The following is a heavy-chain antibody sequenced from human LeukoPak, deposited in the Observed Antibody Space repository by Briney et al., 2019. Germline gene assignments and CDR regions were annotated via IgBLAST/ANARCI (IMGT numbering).Heavy chain of an antibody. CDR1: GFTVXSNY. CDR3: ARDAAGRFLFDY. V-gene: IGHV3-66*01. Sequence: SLRLSXAXXGFTVXSNYMSWVRQAPGKGLEWVSVIYSGGSTYYADSVKGRFTISRDNSKNTLYLQMNSLRAEDTAVYYCARDAAGRFLFDYWGQGTLVTVSS. J-gene: IGHJ4*02. CDR2: IYSGGST. D-gene: IGHD6-19*01.